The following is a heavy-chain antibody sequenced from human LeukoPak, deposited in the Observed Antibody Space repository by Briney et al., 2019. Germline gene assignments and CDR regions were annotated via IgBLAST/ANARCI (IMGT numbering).Heavy chain of an antibody. CDR1: GYTLTGYY. V-gene: IGHV1-2*02. CDR2: INPNRGGT. D-gene: IGHD2-21*02. J-gene: IGHJ6*04. CDR3: ARDNREVRGGDCFDV. Sequence: ASVKVSCKASGYTLTGYYMHWVRQAPGQGLEWMGWINPNRGGTNYAQKLQGRVTMTRATSISTAYMELSRLRSDDAAVYYCARDNREVRGGDCFDVWGKGTTVTVSS.